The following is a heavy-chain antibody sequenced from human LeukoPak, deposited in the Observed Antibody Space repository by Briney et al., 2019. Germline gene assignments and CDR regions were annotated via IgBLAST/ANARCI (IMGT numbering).Heavy chain of an antibody. CDR3: ARGPYYCSGGSCYSIGIDY. D-gene: IGHD2-15*01. CDR2: IYYSGNT. V-gene: IGHV4-39*07. Sequence: SETLSLTCSVSGGSIRSTTYYWGWIRQPPGKGLEWIGSIYYSGNTYYNPSLKSRVTISVDTSKNQFSLKLSSMSAADTAVYYCARGPYYCSGGSCYSIGIDYWGQGTLVTVSS. CDR1: GGSIRSTTYY. J-gene: IGHJ4*02.